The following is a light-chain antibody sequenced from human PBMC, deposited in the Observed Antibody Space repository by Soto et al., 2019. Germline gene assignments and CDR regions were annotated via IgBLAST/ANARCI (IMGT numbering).Light chain of an antibody. J-gene: IGLJ1*01. V-gene: IGLV2-23*03. CDR3: CSYAGSNTFV. CDR2: EGS. CDR1: SSDVGNYNL. Sequence: LTQPASVSGSPGQPITISCTGTSSDVGNYNLVSWYQQYPGKAPKIMIYEGSKRPSGVSNRFSGSKSGNTASLTISGLQAEDEADYYCCSYAGSNTFVFGTGTKLTVL.